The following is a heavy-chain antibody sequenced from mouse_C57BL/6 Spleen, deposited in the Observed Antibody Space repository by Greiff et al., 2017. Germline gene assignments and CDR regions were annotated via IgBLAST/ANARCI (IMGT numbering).Heavy chain of an antibody. CDR1: GFNIKDYY. J-gene: IGHJ3*01. D-gene: IGHD3-1*01. Sequence: EVKLVESGAELVKPGASVKLSCTASGFNIKDYYMHWVKQRTEQGLEWIGRIDPEDGETKYAPKFQGKATITADTSSNTAYLQLSSLTSEDTAVYYCARGFPSGYGFAYWGQGTLVTVSA. CDR2: IDPEDGET. CDR3: ARGFPSGYGFAY. V-gene: IGHV14-2*01.